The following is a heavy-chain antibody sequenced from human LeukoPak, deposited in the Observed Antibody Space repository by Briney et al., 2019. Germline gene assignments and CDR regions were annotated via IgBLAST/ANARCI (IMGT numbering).Heavy chain of an antibody. Sequence: SETLSLTCTVSGGSISSSSYYWGWIRQPPGKGLEWIGSIYYSGSTYYNPSLKSRVTISVDTSKNQFSLKLSSVTAADTAVYYCARGNMVRGVIKSPRWFDPWGQGTLVTVSS. D-gene: IGHD3-10*01. CDR2: IYYSGST. CDR1: GGSISSSSYY. V-gene: IGHV4-39*01. J-gene: IGHJ5*02. CDR3: ARGNMVRGVIKSPRWFDP.